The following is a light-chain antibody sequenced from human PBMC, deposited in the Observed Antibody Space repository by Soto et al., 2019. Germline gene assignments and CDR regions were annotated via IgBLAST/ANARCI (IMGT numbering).Light chain of an antibody. CDR2: AAS. J-gene: IGKJ1*01. CDR3: QQYGSSPRT. Sequence: EIVMTQSPSTLSVSPGERAILSFMASQSISINLAWYQQKPGQAPRLLIYAASNRATGVPARFSGSWSGTEFTLTISSLQSEDFAMYYCQQYGSSPRTFGQGTKVDI. CDR1: QSISIN. V-gene: IGKV3-15*01.